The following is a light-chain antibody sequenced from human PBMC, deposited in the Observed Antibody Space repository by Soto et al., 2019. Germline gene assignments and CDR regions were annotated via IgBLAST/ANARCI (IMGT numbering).Light chain of an antibody. Sequence: QSVLTQPPSASGTPGQRVTISCSGSSSNIGSNHVYWYQQFPGMAPKLLMYRSDHRPTGVPDRFSGSKSGTSASLAISGLRSDDEADYYCSARDDILSGVVFGGGTKLTVL. CDR1: SSNIGSNH. CDR3: SARDDILSGVV. V-gene: IGLV1-47*01. J-gene: IGLJ2*01. CDR2: RSD.